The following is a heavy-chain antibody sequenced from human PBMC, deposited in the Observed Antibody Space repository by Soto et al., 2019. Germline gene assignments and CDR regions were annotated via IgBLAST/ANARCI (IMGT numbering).Heavy chain of an antibody. Sequence: PXGSLRLSCAASGFTFSNACKSWVRKAPGKGLEWVGRIKSKTDGGTTDYAAPVKGRFTISRDDSKNTLYLQMNSLKTEDTAVYYCTTGGDDSSGYYYVDDAFDIWGQGTMVTVSS. CDR2: IKSKTDGGTT. V-gene: IGHV3-15*01. CDR3: TTGGDDSSGYYYVDDAFDI. CDR1: GFTFSNAC. D-gene: IGHD3-22*01. J-gene: IGHJ3*02.